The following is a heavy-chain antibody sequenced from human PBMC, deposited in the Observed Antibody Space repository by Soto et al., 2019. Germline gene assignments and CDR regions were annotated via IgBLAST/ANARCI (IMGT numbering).Heavy chain of an antibody. CDR3: ERDLRAACRPGIDV. CDR2: IIPIVGTG. Sequence: QVQLVQSGAEVTKPGSSVKVSCNASGGTFSSYAISWVRQAPGQGLEWMGGIIPIVGTGNYAQNFQGRVTISADESTSTAYRALSSLQSDDTAMHECERDLRAACRPGIDVWGQGTAVTVSS. V-gene: IGHV1-69*01. CDR1: GGTFSSYA. J-gene: IGHJ6*02. D-gene: IGHD6-25*01.